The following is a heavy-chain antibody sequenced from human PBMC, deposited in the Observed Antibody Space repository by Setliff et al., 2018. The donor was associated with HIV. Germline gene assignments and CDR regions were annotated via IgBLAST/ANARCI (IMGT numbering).Heavy chain of an antibody. CDR2: IYYSGST. J-gene: IGHJ4*02. V-gene: IGHV4-61*01. CDR1: GGSVGSGSYY. Sequence: PSETLSLTCSVSGGSVGSGSYYWSWIRQSPGKGLERLGYIYYSGSTTYNPSLRSRVTISIDTSKNQFSLNLRSVTAADTAVYYCARDPPGYGDSKDYWGQGKLVTVSS. CDR3: ARDPPGYGDSKDY. D-gene: IGHD4-17*01.